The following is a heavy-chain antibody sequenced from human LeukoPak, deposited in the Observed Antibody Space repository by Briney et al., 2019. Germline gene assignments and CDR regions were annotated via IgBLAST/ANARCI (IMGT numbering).Heavy chain of an antibody. Sequence: GGSLRLSCTASGFIFSRYAMNWVRQAPGKGLEWVSGISGSGGSTYYADSVKGRFTISRDNSKNTLYLQMNSLRAEDTAVYYCAKDPSPYYYDSSGYEQHWGQGTLVTVSS. CDR2: ISGSGGST. D-gene: IGHD3-22*01. CDR1: GFIFSRYA. J-gene: IGHJ1*01. CDR3: AKDPSPYYYDSSGYEQH. V-gene: IGHV3-23*01.